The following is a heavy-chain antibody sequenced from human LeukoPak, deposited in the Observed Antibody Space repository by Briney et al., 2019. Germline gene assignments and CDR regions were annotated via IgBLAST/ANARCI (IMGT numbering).Heavy chain of an antibody. CDR3: ARGENWAFDY. CDR1: GFTFSSYS. Sequence: GGFLRLSCAASGFTFSSYSMNWVRQAPGKGLEWVSYISSSSGAISYADSMKGRFTISRDNAKNSLYLQMNSLRDEDAAVYYCARGENWAFDYWGQGTLVTVSS. CDR2: ISSSSGAI. J-gene: IGHJ4*02. V-gene: IGHV3-48*02. D-gene: IGHD7-27*01.